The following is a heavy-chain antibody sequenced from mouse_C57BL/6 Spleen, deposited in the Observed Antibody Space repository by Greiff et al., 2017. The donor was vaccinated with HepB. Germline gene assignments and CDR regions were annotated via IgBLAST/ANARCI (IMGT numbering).Heavy chain of an antibody. CDR1: GFTFSDYG. D-gene: IGHD2-4*01. J-gene: IGHJ3*01. CDR3: ARGDDYAWFAY. CDR2: ISSGSSTI. V-gene: IGHV5-17*01. Sequence: EVQLVESGGGLVKPGGSLKLSCAASGFTFSDYGMHWVRQAPEKGLEWVAYISSGSSTIYYADTVKGRFTISRDNAKNTLFLQMTSLRSEDTAMYYCARGDDYAWFAYWGQGTLVTVSA.